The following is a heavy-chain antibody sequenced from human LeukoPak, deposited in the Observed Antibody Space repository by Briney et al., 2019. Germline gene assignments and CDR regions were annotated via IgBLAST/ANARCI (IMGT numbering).Heavy chain of an antibody. Sequence: PGGSLRLSCAASGFTFSSYAMSWVRQAPGKGLEWVSSISDRGAYTYYAGSVKGRFTISRDNAKNSLYLQMNSLRAEDTAVYYCAKNVRSPEVWGQGTLVTVSS. V-gene: IGHV3-23*01. D-gene: IGHD2-15*01. J-gene: IGHJ4*02. CDR3: AKNVRSPEV. CDR2: ISDRGAYT. CDR1: GFTFSSYA.